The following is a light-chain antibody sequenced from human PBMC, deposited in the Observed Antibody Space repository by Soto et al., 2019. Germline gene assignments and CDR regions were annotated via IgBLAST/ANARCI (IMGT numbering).Light chain of an antibody. CDR1: SSDVGAYNR. J-gene: IGLJ1*01. CDR3: LSYTTSSSYV. V-gene: IGLV2-14*01. CDR2: EVS. Sequence: QSALTQPASVSGSPGQSITISCTGTSSDVGAYNRVSWYQQHSGKAPKLMIYEVSNRPSGVSNRFSGSKSGNTASLTISGLQAEDEADYYFLSYTTSSSYVFGTGTKLTVL.